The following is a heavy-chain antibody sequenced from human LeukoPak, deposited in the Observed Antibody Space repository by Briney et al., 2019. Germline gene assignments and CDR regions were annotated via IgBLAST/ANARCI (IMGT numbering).Heavy chain of an antibody. D-gene: IGHD5-12*01. CDR1: GFTFSSYS. J-gene: IGHJ4*02. CDR3: AKDRRPARPYSGLFDY. V-gene: IGHV3-23*01. CDR2: ISGSGEST. Sequence: GGSLRLSCVASGFTFSSYSMNWVRQAPGKGLERVSGISGSGESTYYADSAKGRFTISRDNSKDKLYLQMDSLRAVDTAVYYCAKDRRPARPYSGLFDYWGQGALVTVSS.